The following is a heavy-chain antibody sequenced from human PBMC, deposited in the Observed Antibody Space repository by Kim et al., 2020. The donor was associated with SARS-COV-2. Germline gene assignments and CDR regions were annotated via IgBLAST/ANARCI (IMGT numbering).Heavy chain of an antibody. CDR3: ARSVAPYYYYGMDV. Sequence: VDSVKSRSTISRDNAKNSLYLQMNSLRAEDTAVYYCARSVAPYYYYGMDVWGQGTTVTVSS. J-gene: IGHJ6*02. V-gene: IGHV3-7*01. D-gene: IGHD6-19*01.